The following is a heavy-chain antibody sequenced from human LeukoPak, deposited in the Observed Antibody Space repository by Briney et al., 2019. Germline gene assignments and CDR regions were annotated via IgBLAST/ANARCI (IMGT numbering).Heavy chain of an antibody. CDR3: AKGSPNYYYYYMDV. J-gene: IGHJ6*03. CDR2: IRYDGSNK. CDR1: GFTFSSYG. Sequence: GGSLRLSCAASGFTFSSYGMHWVRQAPGKGLEWVAFIRYDGSNKYYADSVKGRFTISRDNSKNTLYLQMNSLRAEDTAVYYCAKGSPNYYYYYMDVWGKGTTVTISS. V-gene: IGHV3-30*02.